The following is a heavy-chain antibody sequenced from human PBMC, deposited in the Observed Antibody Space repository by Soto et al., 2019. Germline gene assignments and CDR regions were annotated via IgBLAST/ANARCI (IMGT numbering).Heavy chain of an antibody. D-gene: IGHD2-15*01. J-gene: IGHJ4*02. CDR3: ASDYCSGGSCYPYFFDY. CDR1: GATFSSYT. Sequence: SVKVSCKASGATFSSYTISWVRQAPGQGLEWMGRIIPILGIANYAQKFQGRVTITADKSTSTAYMELSSLRSEDTAVYYCASDYCSGGSCYPYFFDYWGQGSLVTVSS. V-gene: IGHV1-69*02. CDR2: IIPILGIA.